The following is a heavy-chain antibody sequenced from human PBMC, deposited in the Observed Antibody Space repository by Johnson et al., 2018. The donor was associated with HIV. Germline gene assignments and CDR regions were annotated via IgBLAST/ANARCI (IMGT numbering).Heavy chain of an antibody. CDR1: GFTFDDYG. CDR2: INWNGGST. J-gene: IGHJ3*02. V-gene: IGHV3-20*04. CDR3: ASQHRSKKRGSSGYSRDDAFDI. Sequence: VQLVESGGGMVQPGGSLRLSCAASGFTFDDYGMSWVRQAPGKGLEWVSGINWNGGSTGYADSVKGRFTISRDNSRNMLYLQMNSLRPEDTAVYYCASQHRSKKRGSSGYSRDDAFDIWGQGTMVTVSS. D-gene: IGHD3-22*01.